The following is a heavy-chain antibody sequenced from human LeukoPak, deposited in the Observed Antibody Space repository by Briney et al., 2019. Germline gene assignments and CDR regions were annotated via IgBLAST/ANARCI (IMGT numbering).Heavy chain of an antibody. J-gene: IGHJ5*02. D-gene: IGHD3-9*01. CDR2: VHFSGDI. CDR1: GGSLNFKTNS. Sequence: KPSETLSLTCTVSGGSLNFKTNSWAWVRQPPGRSLEWIGAVHFSGDIYYNPSVMSRVTISVDRSKNQYFLRLNSLTATDTAIYYCARLPTGYPNWFDAWGRGILVTVSS. CDR3: ARLPTGYPNWFDA. V-gene: IGHV4-39*01.